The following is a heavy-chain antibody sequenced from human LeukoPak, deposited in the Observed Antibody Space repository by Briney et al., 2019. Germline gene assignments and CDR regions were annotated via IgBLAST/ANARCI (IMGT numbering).Heavy chain of an antibody. Sequence: TSETLSLTCTVSGGSISSYYWSWIRQPPGKGLEWIGYIYYSGSTNYNPSLKIRVTISVDTSKNQFSLKLSSVTAADTAVYYCARCTSYGMDVWGQGTTVTVSS. CDR3: ARCTSYGMDV. CDR2: IYYSGST. V-gene: IGHV4-59*08. J-gene: IGHJ6*02. D-gene: IGHD2-2*01. CDR1: GGSISSYY.